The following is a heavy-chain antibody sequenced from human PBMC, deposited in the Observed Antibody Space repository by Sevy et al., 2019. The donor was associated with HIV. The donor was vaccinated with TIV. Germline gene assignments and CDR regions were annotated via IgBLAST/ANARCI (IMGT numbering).Heavy chain of an antibody. CDR2: ISRSGSTI. CDR1: GFTFSDYY. D-gene: IGHD3-22*01. Sequence: LTCAASGFTFSDYYMSWIRQAPGKGLEWVSYISRSGSTINYADSVKGRFTISRDNAKNSLYLQINSLRAEDTAVYYCARENTMIEEPGWFDPWGQGTLVTVSS. V-gene: IGHV3-11*01. J-gene: IGHJ5*02. CDR3: ARENTMIEEPGWFDP.